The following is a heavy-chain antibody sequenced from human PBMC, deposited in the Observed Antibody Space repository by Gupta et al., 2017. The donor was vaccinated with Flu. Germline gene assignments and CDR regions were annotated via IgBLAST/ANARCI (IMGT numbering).Heavy chain of an antibody. CDR3: ARFYCSSTSCLFDY. D-gene: IGHD2-2*01. CDR2: ISSNGGST. CDR1: GFTFSTYA. J-gene: IGHJ4*02. V-gene: IGHV3-64*01. Sequence: EVQLVESGGGLVQPGGSLSLSCAASGFTFSTYAMHWFRQAPGKRLEYVSAISSNGGSTYYANSVKGRFTVSRDNSKNTLYLQMGSLRAEDMAVYYCARFYCSSTSCLFDYWGQGTLVTVST.